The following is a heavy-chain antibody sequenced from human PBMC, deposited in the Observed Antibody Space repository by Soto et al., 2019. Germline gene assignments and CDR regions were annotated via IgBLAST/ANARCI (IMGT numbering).Heavy chain of an antibody. V-gene: IGHV4-4*02. CDR3: ARGGGASRRWYEGGLDR. CDR1: GGSISSSCC. Sequence: LSLTCAVSGGSISSSCCWSWVRQPPGKGLEWIGELFDSGSINYNPSLESRVSISVDKSKNQFSLKLRSVTAADTAVYYCARGGGASRRWYEGGLDRWGQGTLVTVSS. CDR2: LFDSGSI. D-gene: IGHD6-13*01. J-gene: IGHJ5*02.